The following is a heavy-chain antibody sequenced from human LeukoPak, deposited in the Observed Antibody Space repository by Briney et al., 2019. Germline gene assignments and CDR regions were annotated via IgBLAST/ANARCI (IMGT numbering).Heavy chain of an antibody. CDR2: ISYDGSNK. V-gene: IGHV3-30*04. CDR1: GFTFSSYA. D-gene: IGHD2-21*02. CDR3: ARDSQAYCGGDCYSVPYDY. J-gene: IGHJ4*02. Sequence: PGGSLRLSCAASGFTFSSYAMHWVRQAPGKGLEWVAVISYDGSNKYYADSVKGRFTISRDNSKNTLYLQMNGLRAEDTAVYYCARDSQAYCGGDCYSVPYDYWGQGTLVTVSS.